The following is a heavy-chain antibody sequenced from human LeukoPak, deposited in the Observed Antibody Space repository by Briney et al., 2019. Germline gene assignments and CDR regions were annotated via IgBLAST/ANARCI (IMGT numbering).Heavy chain of an antibody. D-gene: IGHD6-6*01. V-gene: IGHV3-30*04. CDR1: GFTFSSYA. CDR3: ARVRWQLVRYFDY. CDR2: ISYDGSNK. Sequence: GRSLRLSCAASGFTFSSYAMHWVRQAPGKGLEWVAVISYDGSNKYYADSVKGRFTISRDNSKNTLYLQMNSLRAEDTAVYYCARVRWQLVRYFDYWGQGTLVTVSS. J-gene: IGHJ4*02.